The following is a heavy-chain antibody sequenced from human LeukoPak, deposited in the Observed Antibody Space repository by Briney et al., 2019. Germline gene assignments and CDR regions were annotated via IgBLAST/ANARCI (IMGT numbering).Heavy chain of an antibody. V-gene: IGHV4-59*01. D-gene: IGHD5-18*01. Sequence: PSETLSLTCTVSGGSINNYYWSWIRQPPGKGLEWIGYIYYSGNTNYNPSLKSRVTISVDTSKNQFSLKLSSVTAADTAVYYCARDSHSYGYYYYYMDVWGKGTTVTVSS. CDR1: GGSINNYY. CDR2: IYYSGNT. J-gene: IGHJ6*03. CDR3: ARDSHSYGYYYYYMDV.